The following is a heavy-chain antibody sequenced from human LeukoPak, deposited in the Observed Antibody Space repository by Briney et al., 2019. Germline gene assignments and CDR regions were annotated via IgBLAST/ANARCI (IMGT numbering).Heavy chain of an antibody. J-gene: IGHJ4*02. D-gene: IGHD3-16*01. CDR2: IYTSGST. Sequence: PSETLSLTCTVSGGSISSYYWSWIRQPAGKGLEWIGRIYTSGSTNYNPSLKSRVTMSVDTSKNQSSLKLSSLTAADTAVYYCAGVGDYALKDWGQGTLVTVSS. CDR1: GGSISSYY. CDR3: AGVGDYALKD. V-gene: IGHV4-4*07.